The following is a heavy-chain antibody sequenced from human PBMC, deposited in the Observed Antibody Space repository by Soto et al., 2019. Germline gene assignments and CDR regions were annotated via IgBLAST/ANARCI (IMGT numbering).Heavy chain of an antibody. CDR3: ARVETCNSISCYSVFES. Sequence: PGGSLRLSCTASGFTFSNYWMHWVRQPPGKGLVWVSRINSDGSSTTYAESVKGRFTISRDNAKNTLYLQMDSLRAEDTVVYYCARVETCNSISCYSVFESWGQGTLVTVSS. V-gene: IGHV3-74*03. CDR1: GFTFSNYW. J-gene: IGHJ4*02. D-gene: IGHD2-2*01. CDR2: INSDGSST.